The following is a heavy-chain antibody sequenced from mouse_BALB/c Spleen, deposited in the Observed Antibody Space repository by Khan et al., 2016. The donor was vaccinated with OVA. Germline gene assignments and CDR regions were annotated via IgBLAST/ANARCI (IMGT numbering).Heavy chain of an antibody. D-gene: IGHD1-2*01. CDR3: ARTEIPYYGSYAIDY. CDR1: GFNIKDTY. Sequence: VQLQQSGAELVKPGASVKLSCTASGFNIKDTYIHWVKQRPEQGLEWIGRIDPATGNIKYDPKFQGKATITEDTPSNTANLHLSRLTSEDTAVYYCARTEIPYYGSYAIDYWGQGTSVTVSS. J-gene: IGHJ4*01. CDR2: IDPATGNI. V-gene: IGHV14-3*02.